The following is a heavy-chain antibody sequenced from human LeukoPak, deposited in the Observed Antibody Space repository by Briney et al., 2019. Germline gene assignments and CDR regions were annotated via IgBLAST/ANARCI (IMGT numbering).Heavy chain of an antibody. CDR3: ARDRGFGWYFDL. J-gene: IGHJ2*01. CDR2: ISESGDTT. D-gene: IGHD3-10*01. Sequence: GGSLRLSCAASGFTFSKYAMSWVRQAPGKGLEWVSTISESGDTTYDADSVKGRFTMSRDNPKNTLYLQMNSLRAEDTAVYYCARDRGFGWYFDLWGRGTLVTVSS. V-gene: IGHV3-23*01. CDR1: GFTFSKYA.